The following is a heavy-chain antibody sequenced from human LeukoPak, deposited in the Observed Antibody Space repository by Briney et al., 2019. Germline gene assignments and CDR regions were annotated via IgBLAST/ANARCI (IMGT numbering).Heavy chain of an antibody. D-gene: IGHD2/OR15-2a*01. V-gene: IGHV3-74*01. CDR3: ARGPSKVFNN. Sequence: GGSLRLSCAASGFTFSNYWMHWVRQAPGKGLVWVSRINSDGSSTNYADSVKGRFTISRDSAKNTLYLQMNSLRAEDTAVYYCARGPSKVFNNWGQGTLVTVSS. CDR1: GFTFSNYW. J-gene: IGHJ4*02. CDR2: INSDGSST.